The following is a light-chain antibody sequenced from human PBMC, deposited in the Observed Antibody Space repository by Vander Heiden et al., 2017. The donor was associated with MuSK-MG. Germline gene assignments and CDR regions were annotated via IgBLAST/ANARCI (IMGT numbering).Light chain of an antibody. J-gene: IGKJ1*01. CDR1: QGISSW. CDR2: AAS. CDR3: QQANSFPPT. V-gene: IGKV1-12*01. Sequence: DTQMTQSPSSVSASVGDRVTITCRASQGISSWLVWYQQKPGKAPKLLIYAASSLQSGVPSRFSGSGSGTDFTLTITSLQPEDFATYYCQQANSFPPTFGQGTKVEL.